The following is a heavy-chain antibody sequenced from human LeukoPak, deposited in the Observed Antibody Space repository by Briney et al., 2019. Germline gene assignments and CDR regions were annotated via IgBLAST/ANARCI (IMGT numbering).Heavy chain of an antibody. CDR2: ISSNSSYI. D-gene: IGHD2-2*01. Sequence: KAGGSLRLSCAASGFTFSSYSMNWVRQAPGKGLEWVSSISSNSSYIYYADSVKGRFTISRDNAKNSLYLQMNSLRAEDTAVYYCARPGYCSSTSCYYYYYGMDVCGKGTTVTVSS. CDR3: ARPGYCSSTSCYYYYYGMDV. V-gene: IGHV3-21*01. J-gene: IGHJ6*04. CDR1: GFTFSSYS.